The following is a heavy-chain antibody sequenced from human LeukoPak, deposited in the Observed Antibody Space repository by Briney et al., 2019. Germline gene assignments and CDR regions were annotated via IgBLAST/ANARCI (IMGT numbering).Heavy chain of an antibody. D-gene: IGHD2-15*01. Sequence: SETLSLTCGVFGGSFSGYYWTWLRQPPGKGLEWIGQINHRGSSHYNPSLRSRVTISVDPSKTQFSLNLTSVTSAHTAVYYCARDKFCSDTGSCNIGLFDFWGQGALVTVSS. CDR3: ARDKFCSDTGSCNIGLFDF. J-gene: IGHJ4*02. V-gene: IGHV4-34*01. CDR2: INHRGSS. CDR1: GGSFSGYY.